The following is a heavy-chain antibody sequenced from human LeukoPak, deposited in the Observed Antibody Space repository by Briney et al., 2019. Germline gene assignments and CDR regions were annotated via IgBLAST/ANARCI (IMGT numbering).Heavy chain of an antibody. CDR1: GYTFIGYY. CDR2: TNPNSGDT. V-gene: IGHV1-2*02. Sequence: ASVKVSCKASGYTFIGYYMHWVRQAPGQRLEWMGWTNPNSGDTNYTQKFQGRVTMTRVTSISTAYMEVSRLRYDDTAVYYCATLGSGSSPFDYWGQGTLVTVSS. CDR3: ATLGSGSSPFDY. J-gene: IGHJ4*02. D-gene: IGHD3-10*01.